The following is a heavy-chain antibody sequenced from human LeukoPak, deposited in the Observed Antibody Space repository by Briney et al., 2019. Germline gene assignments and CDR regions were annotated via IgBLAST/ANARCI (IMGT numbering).Heavy chain of an antibody. CDR1: GFTSTIYS. D-gene: IGHD3-10*01. CDR2: ISSTSSTI. V-gene: IGHV3-48*01. CDR3: ARDYFGDYYFDY. J-gene: IGHJ4*02. Sequence: GGSLRLSCAASGFTSTIYSMNWVRQAPGKGLEWVSYISSTSSTIYYADSVKGRFTISRDNAKNSLFLQMNSLRAEDTAVYYCARDYFGDYYFDYWGQGTPVAVSS.